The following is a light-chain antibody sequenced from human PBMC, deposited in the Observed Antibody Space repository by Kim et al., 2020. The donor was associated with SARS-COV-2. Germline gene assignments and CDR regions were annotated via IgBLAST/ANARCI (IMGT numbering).Light chain of an antibody. CDR2: DVN. V-gene: IGLV2-14*03. CDR1: DGDIGAYNY. CDR3: NSYTSSSISNWV. Sequence: QSALTQPASVSGSPGQSITISCIGTDGDIGAYNYVSCFQHHPGKAAQLVIYDVNKRPSVVSNRFSGSKSGITASLTISGLQAEDEADYYCNSYTSSSISNWVFGGGTKMTVL. J-gene: IGLJ3*02.